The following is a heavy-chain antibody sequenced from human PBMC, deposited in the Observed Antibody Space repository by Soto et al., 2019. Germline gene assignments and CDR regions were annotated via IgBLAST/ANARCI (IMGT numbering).Heavy chain of an antibody. J-gene: IGHJ4*02. Sequence: QVQLVQSGAEVKKPGSSVNVSCKASGDAFTNYIFDWVRQAPAQGLEWMGGIIPMFGTPKYAKTFQDRVTVTSDDTPGMAYLELNILRFAATAGYYCARVRDQHAVGLYFDSWGEGTRVTVSS. V-gene: IGHV1-69*01. CDR1: GDAFTNYI. D-gene: IGHD2-2*01. CDR2: IIPMFGTP. CDR3: ARVRDQHAVGLYFDS.